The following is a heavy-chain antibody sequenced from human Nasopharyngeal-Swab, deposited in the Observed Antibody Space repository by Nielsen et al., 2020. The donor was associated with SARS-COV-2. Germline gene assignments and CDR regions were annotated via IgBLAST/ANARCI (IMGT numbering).Heavy chain of an antibody. CDR3: VKDGDSGYDYLGY. D-gene: IGHD5-12*01. Sequence: LKISCPASGFSFGDYAMHWVRQPPGKGSEWVSGISWNSGYIGHADSVEGRFTISRDNAKNSLYLQMNSLRPEDTALYYCVKDGDSGYDYLGYWGQGTLVTVSS. CDR2: ISWNSGYI. J-gene: IGHJ4*02. V-gene: IGHV3-9*01. CDR1: GFSFGDYA.